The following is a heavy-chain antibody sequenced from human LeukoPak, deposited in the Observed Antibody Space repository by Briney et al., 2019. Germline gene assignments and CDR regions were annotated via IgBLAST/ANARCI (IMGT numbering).Heavy chain of an antibody. Sequence: GGSLRLSCAASGFTFSDYYMSWIRLAPGKGLEWVSYISSSGSTIYYADSVKGRFTISRDNAKNSLYLQMNSLRAEDTAVYYCARDHTYYYDSSQDYFDYWGQGTLVTASS. CDR2: ISSSGSTI. CDR3: ARDHTYYYDSSQDYFDY. CDR1: GFTFSDYY. V-gene: IGHV3-11*04. D-gene: IGHD3-22*01. J-gene: IGHJ4*02.